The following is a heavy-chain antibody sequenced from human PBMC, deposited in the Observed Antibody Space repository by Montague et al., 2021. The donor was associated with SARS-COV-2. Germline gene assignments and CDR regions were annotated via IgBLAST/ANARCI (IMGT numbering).Heavy chain of an antibody. V-gene: IGHV4-34*01. J-gene: IGHJ4*02. CDR2: INHSGST. CDR3: ASQRYGNHLAPPGY. CDR1: GGSFSGYY. Sequence: SETLSLTCAVYGGSFSGYYWSWIRQPPGKGLEWIGEINHSGSTNYTPSLKSRVAISVDTSKNQLSLKLSSVTAADTAVYYCASQRYGNHLAPPGYWGQGTLVTVSS. D-gene: IGHD2-15*01.